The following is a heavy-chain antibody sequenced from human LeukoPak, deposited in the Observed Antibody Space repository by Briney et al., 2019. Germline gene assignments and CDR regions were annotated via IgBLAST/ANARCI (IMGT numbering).Heavy chain of an antibody. V-gene: IGHV1-2*02. J-gene: IGHJ5*02. D-gene: IGHD3-9*01. CDR1: GYTFTGYY. CDR2: ISPNSGGT. CDR3: ARGNDSPDWFDP. Sequence: ASVKVFCKASGYTFTGYYMRWVGPAPGQGLEWMGWISPNSGGTNYAQKFQGRVTMTRDTSISTAYMELSRLRSDDTAVYYCARGNDSPDWFDPWGQGTLVTVSS.